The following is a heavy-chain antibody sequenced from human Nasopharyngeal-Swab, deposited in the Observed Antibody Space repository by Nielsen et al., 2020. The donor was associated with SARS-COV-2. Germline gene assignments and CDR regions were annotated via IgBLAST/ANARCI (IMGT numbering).Heavy chain of an antibody. J-gene: IGHJ5*02. CDR1: GYTFTSYA. Sequence: ASVKVSCKASGYTFTSYAMHWMRQSTGQGLEWMGWMSPNSGNTGYAQKFQGRVTMTRNTSTSTAYLELSSLRSEDTAVYYCARGGSSLGANLEDPWGQGTLVIVSS. CDR3: ARGGSSLGANLEDP. D-gene: IGHD3-10*01. CDR2: MSPNSGNT. V-gene: IGHV1-8*02.